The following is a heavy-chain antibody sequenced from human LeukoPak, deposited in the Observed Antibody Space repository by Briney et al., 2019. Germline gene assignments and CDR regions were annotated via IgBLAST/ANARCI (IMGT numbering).Heavy chain of an antibody. CDR2: IYPGDSDT. V-gene: IGHV5-51*01. CDR1: GYSFASYW. D-gene: IGHD3-16*02. Sequence: GESLKISCKGSGYSFASYWIGWVRQMPGKGLEWMGIIYPGDSDTRYSPSFQGQVTAAADKSISTAYLQWSSLKASDTAMYYCARGLRLGELSLSDWFDPWGQGTLVTVSS. CDR3: ARGLRLGELSLSDWFDP. J-gene: IGHJ5*02.